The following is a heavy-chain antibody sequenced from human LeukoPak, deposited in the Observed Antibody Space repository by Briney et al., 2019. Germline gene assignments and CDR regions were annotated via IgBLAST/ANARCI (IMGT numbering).Heavy chain of an antibody. D-gene: IGHD5-12*01. CDR1: GGSFSGYY. V-gene: IGHV4-34*01. J-gene: IGHJ3*02. Sequence: RSSETLSLTCAVYGGSFSGYYWSWIRQPPGKGLEWIGEINHSGSTNYNPSLKSRVTISVDTSKNQFSLKLSSVTAADTAVYYCARGPRWLHAFDIWGQGTMVTVSS. CDR3: ARGPRWLHAFDI. CDR2: INHSGST.